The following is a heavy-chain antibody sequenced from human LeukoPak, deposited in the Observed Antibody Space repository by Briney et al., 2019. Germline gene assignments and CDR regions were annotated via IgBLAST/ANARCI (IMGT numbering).Heavy chain of an antibody. J-gene: IGHJ4*02. D-gene: IGHD6-19*01. Sequence: AGGSLRLSCAASGFPFSSFYMSWVRQAPGKGLEWVSSISSSTSYIFYADSVRGRVTISRDNAKNSLYLQMNSLRVEDTAVYYCARDRGSGWHTFDSWGQGTLVTVSS. V-gene: IGHV3-21*01. CDR3: ARDRGSGWHTFDS. CDR2: ISSSTSYI. CDR1: GFPFSSFY.